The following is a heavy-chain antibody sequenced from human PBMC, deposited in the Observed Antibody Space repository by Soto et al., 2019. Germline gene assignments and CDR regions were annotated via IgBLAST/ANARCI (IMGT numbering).Heavy chain of an antibody. J-gene: IGHJ6*02. CDR1: GFTFSSSA. CDR3: ALVVAGYYYYAMDV. CDR2: IVVGSGNT. D-gene: IGHD6-19*01. Sequence: QMQLVQSGPEVKKPGTSVKVSCKASGFTFSSSAVQWVRQARGQRLEWIGWIVVGSGNTNYAQKFQERVTITRDMSTSTAYMELSSLRSEDTAVYYCALVVAGYYYYAMDVWGQGTTVTVSS. V-gene: IGHV1-58*01.